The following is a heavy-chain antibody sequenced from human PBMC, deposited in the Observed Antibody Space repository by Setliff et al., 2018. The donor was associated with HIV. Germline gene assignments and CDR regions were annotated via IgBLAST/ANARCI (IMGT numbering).Heavy chain of an antibody. D-gene: IGHD1-1*01. CDR1: GDFRNIQW. V-gene: IGHV4-59*11. CDR3: AKQPGGHSFFDL. CDR2: IHHSGST. J-gene: IGHJ4*02. Sequence: SETLSLTCTVSGDFRNIQWWTWMRQSPGLGLQWIGSIHHSGSTYYDPSLKNRVTLSVDTSNNQVSLTLASVTAADTAVYYCAKQPGGHSFFDLWGQGILVTVSS.